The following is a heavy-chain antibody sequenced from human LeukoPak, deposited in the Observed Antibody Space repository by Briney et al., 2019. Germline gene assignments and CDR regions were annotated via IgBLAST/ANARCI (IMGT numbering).Heavy chain of an antibody. Sequence: GRSLRLSCAASGFTFSSYGMHWVRQAPGKGLEWVAVIWYDGSNKYYADSVKGRFTISRDNSKNTLYLQMNSLRAEDTAVYYCARDSLDSSGWYYFDYWGQGTPVTVSS. CDR1: GFTFSSYG. V-gene: IGHV3-33*01. D-gene: IGHD6-19*01. CDR3: ARDSLDSSGWYYFDY. CDR2: IWYDGSNK. J-gene: IGHJ4*02.